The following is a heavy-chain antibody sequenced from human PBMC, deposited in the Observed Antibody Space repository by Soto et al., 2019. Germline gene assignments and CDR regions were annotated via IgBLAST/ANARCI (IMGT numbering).Heavy chain of an antibody. CDR1: GGSISSYY. CDR2: IYYSGST. J-gene: IGHJ3*02. D-gene: IGHD3-10*01. Sequence: SETLSLTCTVSGGSISSYYWSWIRQPPGKGLEWIGYIYYSGSTNYNPSLKSRVTISVDTSKNQFSLKLSSVTAADTAVYYCARYSNRSGYRAFDIWGQGTMVTVSS. V-gene: IGHV4-59*01. CDR3: ARYSNRSGYRAFDI.